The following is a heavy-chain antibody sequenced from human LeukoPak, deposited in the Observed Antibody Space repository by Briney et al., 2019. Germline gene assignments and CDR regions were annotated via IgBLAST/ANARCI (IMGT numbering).Heavy chain of an antibody. Sequence: QTGGSLRLSCAASGFTFSSQGMSWVRQAPGKGLEWVSAITGSCSITYYSDSVKGRFTISRDNSKNTVYLQLNSLRVEDTAVYYCAKMQGYFDYWGQGTLVTVSS. V-gene: IGHV3-23*01. J-gene: IGHJ4*02. CDR3: AKMQGYFDY. CDR2: ITGSCSIT. CDR1: GFTFSSQG.